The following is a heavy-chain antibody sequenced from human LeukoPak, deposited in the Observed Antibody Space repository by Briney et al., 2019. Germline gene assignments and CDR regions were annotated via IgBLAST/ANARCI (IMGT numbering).Heavy chain of an antibody. Sequence: GASVKVSCKASGYTFTGYYMHWVRQAPGQGLEWMGWINPNSGGTNYAQKFQGRVTMTGDTSISTAYMELSRLRSDDTAVYYCARDTAAGTPVDYWGQGTLVTVSS. CDR3: ARDTAAGTPVDY. CDR2: INPNSGGT. CDR1: GYTFTGYY. D-gene: IGHD6-13*01. J-gene: IGHJ4*02. V-gene: IGHV1-2*02.